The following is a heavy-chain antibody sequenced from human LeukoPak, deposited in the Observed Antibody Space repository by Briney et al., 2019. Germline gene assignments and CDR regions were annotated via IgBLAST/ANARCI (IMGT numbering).Heavy chain of an antibody. CDR1: GFAFNTQA. J-gene: IGHJ4*02. Sequence: GGSLRLSCVASGFAFNTQAMHWVRQAPGKGLEWLAVMSLDGSSIYYADSVKGRFTISRDNSKNTVYLQMNSLRAEDTAVYYCAKTTTGYSSGRFPGWPVDYWGQGTLVTVSS. D-gene: IGHD6-19*01. V-gene: IGHV3-30*07. CDR3: AKTTTGYSSGRFPGWPVDY. CDR2: MSLDGSSI.